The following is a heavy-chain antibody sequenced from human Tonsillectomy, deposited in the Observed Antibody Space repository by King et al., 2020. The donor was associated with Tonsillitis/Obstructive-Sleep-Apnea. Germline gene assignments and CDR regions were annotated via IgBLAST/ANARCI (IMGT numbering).Heavy chain of an antibody. CDR1: AGSISSYY. J-gene: IGHJ4*02. CDR2: IYYSGST. CDR3: AREGDCSSTSCYVGGFFDY. D-gene: IGHD2-2*01. V-gene: IGHV4-59*01. Sequence: QLQESGPGLVKPSETLSLTCTVSAGSISSYYWSWIRQPPGKGLEWIGYIYYSGSTNYNPSLKSRVTISVDTSKNQFSLKLSSVTAADTAVYYCAREGDCSSTSCYVGGFFDYWGQGTLVTVSS.